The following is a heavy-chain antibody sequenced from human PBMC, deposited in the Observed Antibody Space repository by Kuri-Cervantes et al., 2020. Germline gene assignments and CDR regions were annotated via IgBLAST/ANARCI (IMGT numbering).Heavy chain of an antibody. J-gene: IGHJ4*02. V-gene: IGHV4-38-2*01. Sequence: LSCAVSGYSISSGYYWGWIRQPPGKGLEWIGSIYHSGSTYYNPSLKSRVTISVDTSKNQFSLKLSSVTAADTAVYYCARLVPTGLAAAGTFDYWGQGTLVTVSS. D-gene: IGHD6-13*01. CDR3: ARLVPTGLAAAGTFDY. CDR1: GYSISSGYY. CDR2: IYHSGST.